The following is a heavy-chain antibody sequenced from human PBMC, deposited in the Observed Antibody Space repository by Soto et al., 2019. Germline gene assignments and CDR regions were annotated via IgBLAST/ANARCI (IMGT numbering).Heavy chain of an antibody. D-gene: IGHD3-22*01. CDR1: GYTFTTFD. CDR2: INAGNGDT. V-gene: IGHV1-3*01. CDR3: VRGSMIAGRY. Sequence: GASVKVSCKASGYTFTTFDIHWVRQAPGQSPEWMGWINAGNGDTKYSQKFQGRVTITRDTSASTAYMELSSLKSEDTAVYYCVRGSMIAGRYWGQGTVVTVSS. J-gene: IGHJ4*02.